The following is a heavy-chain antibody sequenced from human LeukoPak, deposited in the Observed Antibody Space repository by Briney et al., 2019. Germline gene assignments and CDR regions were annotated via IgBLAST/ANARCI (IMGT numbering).Heavy chain of an antibody. CDR2: INHSGST. Sequence: ETLSLTCAVYGRSFSGYYWSWIRQPPGKGLEWIGEINHSGSTNYNPSLKSRVTISVDTSKNQFSLKLSSVTAADTAVYYCARVKITIPYYYYYMDVWGKGTTVTVSS. J-gene: IGHJ6*03. CDR3: ARVKITIPYYYYYMDV. CDR1: GRSFSGYY. D-gene: IGHD3-10*01. V-gene: IGHV4-34*01.